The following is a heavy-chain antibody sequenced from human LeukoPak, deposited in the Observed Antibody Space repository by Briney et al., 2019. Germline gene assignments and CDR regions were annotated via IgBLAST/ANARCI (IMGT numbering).Heavy chain of an antibody. CDR1: GFTFSSYG. CDR3: AKSKRGSGSYYNWFDP. D-gene: IGHD3-10*01. J-gene: IGHJ5*02. CDR2: ISGSGGST. V-gene: IGHV3-23*01. Sequence: GGSLRLSCAASGFTFSSYGMHWVRQAPGKGLEWVSAISGSGGSTYYADSVKGRFTISRDNSKNTLYLQMNSLRAEDTAVYYCAKSKRGSGSYYNWFDPWGQGTLVTVSS.